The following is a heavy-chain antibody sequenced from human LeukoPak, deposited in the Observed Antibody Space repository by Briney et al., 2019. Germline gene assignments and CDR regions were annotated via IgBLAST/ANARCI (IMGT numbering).Heavy chain of an antibody. CDR1: GFTFSSYE. Sequence: PGGSLRLSCAASGFTFSSYEMNWVRQAPGKGLEWVSFISSDGSTIYSADSVKGRFTISRDNAKNSLYLQMNSLRAEDTAVYYCARGWDSYTFDYWGQGTLVTVSS. V-gene: IGHV3-48*03. D-gene: IGHD3-16*01. CDR2: ISSDGSTI. CDR3: ARGWDSYTFDY. J-gene: IGHJ4*02.